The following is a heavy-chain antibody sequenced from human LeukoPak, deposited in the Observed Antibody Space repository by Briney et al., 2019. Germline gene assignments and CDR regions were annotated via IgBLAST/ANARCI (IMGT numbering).Heavy chain of an antibody. CDR1: GFTVSSNY. J-gene: IGHJ4*02. CDR2: IYSGGST. D-gene: IGHD4-11*01. Sequence: TGGSLRLSCAASGFTVSSNYMSWVRQAPGRGLEWVSVIYSGGSTYYADSVKGRFTISRDNSKNTLYLQMNSLRAEDMAVYYCAKAKSYYSNYDYWGQGTLVTVSS. V-gene: IGHV3-66*01. CDR3: AKAKSYYSNYDY.